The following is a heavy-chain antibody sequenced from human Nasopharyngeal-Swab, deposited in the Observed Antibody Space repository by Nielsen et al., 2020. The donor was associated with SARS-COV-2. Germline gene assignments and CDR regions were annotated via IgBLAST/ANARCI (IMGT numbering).Heavy chain of an antibody. V-gene: IGHV3-48*03. CDR2: ISSRDLTK. D-gene: IGHD6-6*01. J-gene: IGHJ4*02. CDR3: ARDLSSAYSSSSGSFDY. Sequence: VRQAPGKGLEWVSYISSRDLTKYYADSAKGRFTISRDNAKNSLYLQMNSLRAEDTAVYYCARDLSSAYSSSSGSFDYRGQGTLVTVSS.